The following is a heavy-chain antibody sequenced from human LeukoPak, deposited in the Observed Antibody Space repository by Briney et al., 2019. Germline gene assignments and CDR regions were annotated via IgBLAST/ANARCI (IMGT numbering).Heavy chain of an antibody. D-gene: IGHD1-26*01. Sequence: ASVKVSYKASGGTFSSYAISWVRQAPGQGLEWMGGIIPIFGTANYAQKFQGRVTITTDESTSTAYVELSSLRSEDTAVYYCAFVGLSGSYDRTHWGQGTLVTVSS. V-gene: IGHV1-69*05. CDR3: AFVGLSGSYDRTH. CDR1: GGTFSSYA. J-gene: IGHJ4*02. CDR2: IIPIFGTA.